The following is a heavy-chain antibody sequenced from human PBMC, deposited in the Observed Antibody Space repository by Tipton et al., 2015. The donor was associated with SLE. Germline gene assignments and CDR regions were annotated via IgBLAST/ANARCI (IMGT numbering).Heavy chain of an antibody. CDR1: GGSISSYY. V-gene: IGHV4-4*07. D-gene: IGHD3-22*01. Sequence: TLSLTCTVSGGSISSYYWNWIRQAAGKGLEWIGRVYISGNTNYNPSVQSRVTMSVDTSKNQFSLILSSVTAADTAVYYCARVMDTGAYYRLFDYWGQGTLVTVSS. CDR2: VYISGNT. J-gene: IGHJ4*02. CDR3: ARVMDTGAYYRLFDY.